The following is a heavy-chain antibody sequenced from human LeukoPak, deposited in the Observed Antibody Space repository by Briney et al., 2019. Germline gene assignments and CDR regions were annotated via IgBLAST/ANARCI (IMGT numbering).Heavy chain of an antibody. D-gene: IGHD6-19*01. J-gene: IGHJ4*02. V-gene: IGHV3-15*01. CDR1: GCPFSSYA. CDR3: TTAVYSSGLDY. Sequence: PGGSLRLSCAASGCPFSSYAMSWVRQAPGKGLDWGGRIKSKTDGGTTDSAAPVKDRFTISRDDSKNTLYLQMNSLKTEDTAVYYCTTAVYSSGLDYWGQGTLVTVSS. CDR2: IKSKTDGGTT.